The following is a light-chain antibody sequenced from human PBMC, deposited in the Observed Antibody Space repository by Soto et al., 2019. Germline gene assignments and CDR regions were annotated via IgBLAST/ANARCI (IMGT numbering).Light chain of an antibody. CDR3: LQYYNYPFT. Sequence: AIQMTQSPSSLSASIGDRVTITCRASQGVGDDLGWYQQKPGRVPNLLIYSASNLRSGVPSRFSGSGSGTDFTLTISSLQPEDFATYYCLQYYNYPFTFGPGTTVDVK. CDR2: SAS. J-gene: IGKJ3*01. V-gene: IGKV1-6*01. CDR1: QGVGDD.